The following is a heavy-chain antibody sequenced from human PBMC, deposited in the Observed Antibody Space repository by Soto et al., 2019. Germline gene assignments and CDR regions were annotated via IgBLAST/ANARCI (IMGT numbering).Heavy chain of an antibody. CDR2: IVVGSGNT. V-gene: IGHV1-58*01. CDR3: ARGHSTDCSNGVCSFFYNHEMDV. J-gene: IGHJ6*02. Sequence: SVKVSCKASGFTFTSSTVQWVRQARGQRLEWIGWIVVGSGNTNYAQKFQERVTITRDMPTSTAYMELSSLRSEDTAVYFCARGHSTDCSNGVCSFFYNHEMDVWGQGTTVTVSS. D-gene: IGHD2-8*01. CDR1: GFTFTSST.